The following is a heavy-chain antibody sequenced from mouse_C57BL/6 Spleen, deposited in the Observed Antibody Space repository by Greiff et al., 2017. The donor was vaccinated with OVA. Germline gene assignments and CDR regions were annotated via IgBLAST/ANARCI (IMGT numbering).Heavy chain of an antibody. V-gene: IGHV1-52*01. CDR3: ARWGTTVVDY. D-gene: IGHD1-1*01. Sequence: QVQLQQPGAELVRPGSSVKLSCKASGYTFTSYWMHWVKQRPIQGLEWIGNIDPSDSETHYNQKFKDKATLTVDKSSSTAYMQISSLTSEDSAVYYCARWGTTVVDYWGQGTTLTVSS. J-gene: IGHJ2*01. CDR1: GYTFTSYW. CDR2: IDPSDSET.